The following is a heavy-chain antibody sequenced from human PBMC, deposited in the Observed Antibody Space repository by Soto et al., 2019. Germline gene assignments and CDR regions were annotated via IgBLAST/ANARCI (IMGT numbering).Heavy chain of an antibody. D-gene: IGHD6-19*01. CDR1: GFTFTSSA. CDR2: IVLGNGNT. CDR3: AARIGNIGWYWLDA. Sequence: SVKVSCKASGFTFTSSAVQWVRQARGQPLEWIGWIVLGNGNTNYAQKFQGRVTITRDKSTSTAYMDLSRLRSDDTAMYYCAARIGNIGWYWLDAWGQGTQVTVS. V-gene: IGHV1-58*01. J-gene: IGHJ5*02.